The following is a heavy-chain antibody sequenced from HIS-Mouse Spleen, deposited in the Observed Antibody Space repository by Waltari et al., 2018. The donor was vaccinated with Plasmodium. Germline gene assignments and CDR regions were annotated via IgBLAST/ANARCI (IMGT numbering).Heavy chain of an antibody. CDR1: GFTFSSYW. CDR3: ARTIAVVGTGDALDI. CDR2: INSDGSST. Sequence: EVQLVESGGGLVQPGGSLRLSCAAAGFTFSSYWMHWVRQAPGKGLVWVSRINSDGSSTRYADSVKGRFTISRDNAKNTLYLQRNSLRAEDTAVYYCARTIAVVGTGDALDIWGQGTMVTVSS. D-gene: IGHD6-13*01. J-gene: IGHJ3*02. V-gene: IGHV3-74*01.